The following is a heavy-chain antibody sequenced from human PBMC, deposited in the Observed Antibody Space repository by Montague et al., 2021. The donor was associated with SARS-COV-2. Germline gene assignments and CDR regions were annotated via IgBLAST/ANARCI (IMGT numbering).Heavy chain of an antibody. CDR3: AREGIPTPGAEWKILHYHGMDV. V-gene: IGHV4-59*13. J-gene: IGHJ6*02. D-gene: IGHD1-14*01. CDR2: MYNSRSS. CDR1: GGSISAYY. Sequence: SETLSLTCTVSGGSISAYYWSWIRQPPGKGLEWIAYMYNSRSSNYNPSLKNRVSISVDTSKSQFSLKLTSATAADTAVYYCAREGIPTPGAEWKILHYHGMDVWGQGTTVTVSS.